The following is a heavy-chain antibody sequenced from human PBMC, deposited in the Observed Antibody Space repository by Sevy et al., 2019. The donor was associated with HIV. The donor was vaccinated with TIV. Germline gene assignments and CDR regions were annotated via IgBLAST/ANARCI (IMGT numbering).Heavy chain of an antibody. Sequence: GGSLRLSCAASGFTFNKYALTWVRQAPGKGLEWVSAISGEDDSTYYADSAKGRFTISRDNSKNTLFLQMNGLRAEDTALYYWAKDLYVSPSNFDSWGQGTLVTISS. D-gene: IGHD3-16*01. CDR2: ISGEDDST. V-gene: IGHV3-23*01. CDR1: GFTFNKYA. J-gene: IGHJ4*02. CDR3: AKDLYVSPSNFDS.